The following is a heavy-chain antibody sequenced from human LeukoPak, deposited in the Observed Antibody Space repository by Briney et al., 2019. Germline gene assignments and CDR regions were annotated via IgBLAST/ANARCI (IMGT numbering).Heavy chain of an antibody. D-gene: IGHD3-22*01. J-gene: IGHJ3*02. CDR2: ISSSSSYI. CDR1: GFTFSSYS. CDR3: ARDSGDSSGYYFDAFDI. Sequence: PGGSLRLSCAASGFTFSSYSMNWVRQAPGKGLEWVSSISSSSSYIYYADLVKGRFTISRDNAKNSLYLQMNSLRAEDTAVYYCARDSGDSSGYYFDAFDIWGQGTMVTVSS. V-gene: IGHV3-21*01.